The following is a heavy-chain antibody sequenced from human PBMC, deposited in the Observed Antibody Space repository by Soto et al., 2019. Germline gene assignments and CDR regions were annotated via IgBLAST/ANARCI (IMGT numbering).Heavy chain of an antibody. D-gene: IGHD5-18*01. J-gene: IGHJ4*02. V-gene: IGHV3-30-3*01. CDR2: ISYDGSNK. CDR1: GFTFSSYA. CDR3: ARDPYSYGPKFGYFDY. Sequence: QVLLVESGGGVVQPGRSLRLSFAASGFTFSSYAMHWVRQAPGKGLEWVAVISYDGSNKYYADSVKGRFTISRDNSKNTLYLQMNSLRAEDTAVYYCARDPYSYGPKFGYFDYWGQGTLVTVSS.